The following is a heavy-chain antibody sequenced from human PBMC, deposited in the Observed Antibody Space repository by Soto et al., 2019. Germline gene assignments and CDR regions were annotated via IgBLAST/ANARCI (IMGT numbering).Heavy chain of an antibody. CDR2: TYYSGGS. CDR1: GASVSSAEHY. Sequence: SETLSLTCTLSGASVSSAEHYWSWIRQPPGKGLEWIGYTYYSGGSYYNASLQRRVSISVDTSQNQFSLKLTSVTAADTAVYYCARLSGHDPAGAADKWGPGTLVTVSS. CDR3: ARLSGHDPAGAADK. D-gene: IGHD5-12*01. V-gene: IGHV4-30-4*01. J-gene: IGHJ4*02.